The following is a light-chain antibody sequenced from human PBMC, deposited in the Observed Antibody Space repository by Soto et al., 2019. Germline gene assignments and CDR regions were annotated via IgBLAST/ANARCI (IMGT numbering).Light chain of an antibody. CDR2: DTS. V-gene: IGKV3-11*01. J-gene: IGKJ5*01. CDR3: QQRSNWIT. Sequence: ETVMTQSPGTLSVYLGERATLSCRASQSVSIHLAWYQQKPGQAPRLLIYDTSYRAAGIPDRFSGSGSATDFTLTISSLEPEDFAVYYCQQRSNWITFGQGTRLEIK. CDR1: QSVSIH.